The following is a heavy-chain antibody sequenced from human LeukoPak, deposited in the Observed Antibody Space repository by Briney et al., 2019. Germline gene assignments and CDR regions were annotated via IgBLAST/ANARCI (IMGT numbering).Heavy chain of an antibody. CDR1: GGSISDYY. Sequence: SETLSLTCTVSGGSISDYYWSWVRQPAGKGLEWTGRIYTSGTSNYKPSLKSRLTMSVDTSKNQFSLRLRSVTAADTAIYYCARGGRRGYYYMDVWGKGTTVTVSS. V-gene: IGHV4-4*07. CDR3: ARGGRRGYYYMDV. D-gene: IGHD3-10*01. CDR2: IYTSGTS. J-gene: IGHJ6*03.